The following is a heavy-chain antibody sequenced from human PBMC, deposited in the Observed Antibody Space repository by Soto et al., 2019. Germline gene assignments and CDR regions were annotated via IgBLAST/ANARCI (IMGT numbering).Heavy chain of an antibody. CDR2: IYYSGST. CDR1: GGSISSYY. D-gene: IGHD2-21*01. CDR3: ARVGLALQKPGVDWFDP. Sequence: QVQLQESGPGLVKPSETLSLTCTVSGGSISSYYWSWIRQPPGKGLEWIGYIYYSGSTNYNPSLMSRVTISADLYKNQFSLKLRSVTAADTAVYYCARVGLALQKPGVDWFDPWGQGTLVTVSS. V-gene: IGHV4-59*01. J-gene: IGHJ5*02.